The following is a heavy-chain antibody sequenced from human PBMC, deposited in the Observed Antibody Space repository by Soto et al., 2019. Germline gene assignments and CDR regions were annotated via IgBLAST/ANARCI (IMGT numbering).Heavy chain of an antibody. CDR2: ISYDGSNK. CDR3: ARDGPPFDY. CDR1: GFTFSSHA. Sequence: LRLSCAASGFTFSSHAMHWVRQAPGKGLEWVAVISYDGSNKYYADSVKGRFTISRDNSKNTLYLQMNSLRAEDTAVYYCARDGPPFDYWGQRTLVTVSS. V-gene: IGHV3-30-3*01. J-gene: IGHJ4*02.